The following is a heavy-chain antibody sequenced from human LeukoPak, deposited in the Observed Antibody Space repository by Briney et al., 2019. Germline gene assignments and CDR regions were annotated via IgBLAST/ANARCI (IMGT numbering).Heavy chain of an antibody. D-gene: IGHD1-26*01. V-gene: IGHV4-39*07. J-gene: IGHJ3*02. CDR1: GGSISSSSYY. CDR2: IYYSGST. Sequence: SETLSLTCTVSGGSISSSSYYWGWIRQPPGKGLEWIGSIYYSGSTYYNPSLKSRVTISVDTSKNQFSLKLSSVTAADTAVYYCASNSGSYTADAFDIWGQGTMVTVSS. CDR3: ASNSGSYTADAFDI.